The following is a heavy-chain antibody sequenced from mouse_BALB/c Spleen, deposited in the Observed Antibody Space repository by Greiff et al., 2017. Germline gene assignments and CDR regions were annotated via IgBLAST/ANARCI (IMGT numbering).Heavy chain of an antibody. J-gene: IGHJ3*01. D-gene: IGHD1-2*01. Sequence: DVQLVESGPGLVKPSQSLSLTCTVTGYSITSDYAWNWIRQFPGNKLEWMGYISYSGSTSYNPSLKSRISITRDTSKNQFFLQLNSVTTEDTATYYCATTATGGFAYWGQGTLVTVSA. CDR2: ISYSGST. V-gene: IGHV3-2*02. CDR3: ATTATGGFAY. CDR1: GYSITSDYA.